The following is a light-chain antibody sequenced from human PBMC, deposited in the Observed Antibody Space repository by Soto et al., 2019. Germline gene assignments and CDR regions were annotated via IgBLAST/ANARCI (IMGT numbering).Light chain of an antibody. V-gene: IGKV3-20*01. J-gene: IGKJ2*01. CDR2: GVF. CDR3: QHYDGSPRT. Sequence: ETVLTQSPGTVSLSPGERATLSCTTSQGVKSNYLAWYQQKPGQAPRLLIYGVFNRATGIPDRFSGSGSGTDFTLTISGLEPEDSAVYYCQHYDGSPRTFGQGTKLEI. CDR1: QGVKSNY.